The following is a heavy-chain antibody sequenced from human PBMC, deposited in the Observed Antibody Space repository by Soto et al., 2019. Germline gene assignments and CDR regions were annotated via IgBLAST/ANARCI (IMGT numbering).Heavy chain of an antibody. J-gene: IGHJ6*02. CDR1: GYTFTGYY. V-gene: IGHV1-2*02. D-gene: IGHD1-26*01. CDR2: INPNSGGT. Sequence: ASVKVSCKASGYTFTGYYMHWVRQAPGQGLEWMGGINPNSGGTNYAQKFQGRVTMTTDASISTAYMELSRLRSEDTAVYYCARGRGREDDYYGMDVWGQGTTVTVSS. CDR3: ARGRGREDDYYGMDV.